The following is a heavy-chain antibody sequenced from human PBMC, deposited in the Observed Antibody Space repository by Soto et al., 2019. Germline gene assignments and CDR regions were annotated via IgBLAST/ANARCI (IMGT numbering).Heavy chain of an antibody. CDR2: MNPNSGNT. CDR1: GYTFTSYD. Sequence: ASVKVSCKASGYTFTSYDINWVRQATGQGLEWMGWMNPNSGNTGYAQKFQGRVTMTRNTSISTAYMELSSLRSEDTAVYYCAGRENDGPYYYYGGMDVWGQGTMVTVSS. D-gene: IGHD1-1*01. CDR3: AGRENDGPYYYYGGMDV. J-gene: IGHJ6*02. V-gene: IGHV1-8*02.